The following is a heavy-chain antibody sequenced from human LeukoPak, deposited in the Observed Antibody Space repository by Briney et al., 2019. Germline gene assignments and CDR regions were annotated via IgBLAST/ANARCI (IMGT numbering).Heavy chain of an antibody. V-gene: IGHV4-59*11. J-gene: IGHJ3*02. CDR1: GDSMNSHY. Sequence: SETLSLTCTVSGDSMNSHYWSWIRQPPGKGLEWIGYISYIGSTNYNPSLKSRVTISVDTSKNLFSLKLSSVTAADTAVYYCARDPTTVTKGLDIWGKGTMVTVSS. D-gene: IGHD4-17*01. CDR2: ISYIGST. CDR3: ARDPTTVTKGLDI.